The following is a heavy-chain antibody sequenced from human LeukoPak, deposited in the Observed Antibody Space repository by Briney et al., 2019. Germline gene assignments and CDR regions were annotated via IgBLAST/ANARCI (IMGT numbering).Heavy chain of an antibody. Sequence: GGSLRLSCAASGFTFSSYGMHWVRHAPGKGLEWVSAISGSGGSTYYADSVKGRFTISRDNSKNTLYLQMNSLRTEDTAVYYCAKDLLRYFDWHNYFDYWGQGTLVTVSS. J-gene: IGHJ4*02. CDR3: AKDLLRYFDWHNYFDY. CDR1: GFTFSSYG. V-gene: IGHV3-23*01. CDR2: ISGSGGST. D-gene: IGHD3-9*01.